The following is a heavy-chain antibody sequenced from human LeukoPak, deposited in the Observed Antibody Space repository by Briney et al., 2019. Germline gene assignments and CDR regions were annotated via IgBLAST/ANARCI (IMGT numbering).Heavy chain of an antibody. CDR3: ARVEESDDSSGHNWFDP. CDR2: VHLDGRT. J-gene: IGHJ5*02. Sequence: SETLSLTCAVSGGSVTSTNWWTWVRQPSGKGLEWIGEVHLDGRTNYNPSLTGRLTLSVDLYENHISLKLTSVTAADTAVYYCARVEESDDSSGHNWFDPWGQGTLVTVSS. V-gene: IGHV4-4*02. CDR1: GGSVTSTNW. D-gene: IGHD3-22*01.